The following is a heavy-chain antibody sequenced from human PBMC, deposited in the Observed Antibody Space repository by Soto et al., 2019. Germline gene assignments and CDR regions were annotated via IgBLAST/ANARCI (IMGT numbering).Heavy chain of an antibody. Sequence: QVQLVQSGAEVKKPGSSVKVSCKASGGTFSSYAISWVRQAPGQGLEWMGGIIPIFGTANYAQKFQGRVTITADESTSTAYMELSSLRSEDTAVYYCARASSLDSGYDPKVFAYYGMDVWGQGTTVTVSS. V-gene: IGHV1-69*01. CDR1: GGTFSSYA. CDR3: ARASSLDSGYDPKVFAYYGMDV. D-gene: IGHD5-12*01. CDR2: IIPIFGTA. J-gene: IGHJ6*02.